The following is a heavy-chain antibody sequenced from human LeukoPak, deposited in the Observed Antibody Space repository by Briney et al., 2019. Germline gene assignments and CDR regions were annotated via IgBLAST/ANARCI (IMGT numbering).Heavy chain of an antibody. CDR2: ISYDGSNK. D-gene: IGHD3-22*01. Sequence: GGSLRLSCAASGFTFSSYAMHWVRQAPGKGLEWVAVISYDGSNKYYADSVKGRFTISRDNSKNTLYLQMNSLRAEDTAVYYCARREDYYDSSGSSRAAFDIWGQGTMVTVSS. CDR3: ARREDYYDSSGSSRAAFDI. CDR1: GFTFSSYA. J-gene: IGHJ3*02. V-gene: IGHV3-30*04.